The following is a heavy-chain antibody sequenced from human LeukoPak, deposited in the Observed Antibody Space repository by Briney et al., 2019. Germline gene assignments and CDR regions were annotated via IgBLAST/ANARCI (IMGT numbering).Heavy chain of an antibody. Sequence: ASVKVSCKASGYTFTSYGISWVRQAPGQGLEWMGWISAYNGNTNYAQKLQGRVTMTTDTSTSTACMELRSLRSDDTAVYYCARDASIYDFWSGLFYYYYGMDVWGQGTTVTVSS. V-gene: IGHV1-18*01. CDR2: ISAYNGNT. CDR1: GYTFTSYG. D-gene: IGHD3-3*01. J-gene: IGHJ6*02. CDR3: ARDASIYDFWSGLFYYYYGMDV.